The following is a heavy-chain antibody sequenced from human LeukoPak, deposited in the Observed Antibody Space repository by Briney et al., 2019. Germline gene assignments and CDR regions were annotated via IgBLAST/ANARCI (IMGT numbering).Heavy chain of an antibody. V-gene: IGHV4-38-2*02. CDR1: GYSISSGYY. D-gene: IGHD1-26*01. CDR3: ARGPSIVGATSDYYFDY. J-gene: IGHJ4*02. Sequence: SETLSLTCTVFGYSISSGYYWGWIRQPPGKGLEWIGSIYHSGSTYYNPSLKSRVTISVDTSKNQFSLKLSSVTAADTAVYYCARGPSIVGATSDYYFDYWGQGTLVTVSS. CDR2: IYHSGST.